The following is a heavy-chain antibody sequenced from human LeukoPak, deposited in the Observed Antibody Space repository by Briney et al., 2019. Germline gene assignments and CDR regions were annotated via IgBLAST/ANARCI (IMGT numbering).Heavy chain of an antibody. Sequence: ASVKVSCKASGYTFTSYGISWVRQAPGQGLEWMGWISAYNGNTNYAQKLQGRVTMTTDTSTSTAYMELRSLRSDDTAVYYCARELGYCSGGSCYEWFDPWGQGTLVTVSS. D-gene: IGHD2-15*01. CDR1: GYTFTSYG. CDR2: ISAYNGNT. CDR3: ARELGYCSGGSCYEWFDP. J-gene: IGHJ5*02. V-gene: IGHV1-18*01.